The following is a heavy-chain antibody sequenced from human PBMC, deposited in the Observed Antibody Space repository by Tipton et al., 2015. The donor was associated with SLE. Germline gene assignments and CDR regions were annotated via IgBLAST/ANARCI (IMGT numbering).Heavy chain of an antibody. D-gene: IGHD4-11*01. CDR1: GDSITSHY. Sequence: TLSLTCTVSGDSITSHYWSWIRQHPGKGLEWIGYIYYSGSTYYNPSLKSRVTISVDTSKNQFSLKLSSVTAADTAVYYCARCHDYSIPFDPWGQGTLVTVSS. CDR3: ARCHDYSIPFDP. J-gene: IGHJ5*02. CDR2: IYYSGST. V-gene: IGHV4-31*03.